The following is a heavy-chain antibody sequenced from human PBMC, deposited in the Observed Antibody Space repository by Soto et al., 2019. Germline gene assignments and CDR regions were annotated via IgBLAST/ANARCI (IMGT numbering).Heavy chain of an antibody. CDR1: GFTFSSYW. J-gene: IGHJ4*02. D-gene: IGHD6-13*01. CDR3: ARDRAAAAGPFSVDY. V-gene: IGHV3-7*01. CDR2: IKQDGSEK. Sequence: GGSLRLSCAASGFTFSSYWMSWVRQAPGKGLEWVANIKQDGSEKYYVDSVKGRFTISRDNAKNSLYLQMNSLRAEDTAVYYCARDRAAAAGPFSVDYWGQGTLVTVSS.